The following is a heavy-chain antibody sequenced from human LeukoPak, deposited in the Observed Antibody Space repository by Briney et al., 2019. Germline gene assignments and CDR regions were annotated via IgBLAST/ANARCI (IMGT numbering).Heavy chain of an antibody. D-gene: IGHD2-21*02. Sequence: SETLSLTCTVAGGSISSSNYYWGWIRQPPGKGLEWIGSVYYSGRTYYNPSLKSRVTISVDTSKNHFSLKLSSVTAADTAVYYCATPGPYYGGVCYPPSFDLWGRGTLVTVSS. V-gene: IGHV4-39*02. CDR3: ATPGPYYGGVCYPPSFDL. CDR1: GGSISSSNYY. CDR2: VYYSGRT. J-gene: IGHJ2*01.